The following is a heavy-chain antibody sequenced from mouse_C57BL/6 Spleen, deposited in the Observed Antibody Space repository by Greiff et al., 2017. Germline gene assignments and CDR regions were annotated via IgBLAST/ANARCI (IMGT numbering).Heavy chain of an antibody. CDR1: GYTFTSYW. Sequence: QVQLQQPGAELVRPGSSVKLSCKASGYTFTSYWMHWVKQRPIQGLEWIGNIDPSDSETHYNQKFKDKATLAVYKSSSTAYMQLSSLTSEDSAVYYCARSKSYSNFGQGYWGQGTTLTVSS. J-gene: IGHJ2*01. V-gene: IGHV1-52*01. CDR2: IDPSDSET. CDR3: ARSKSYSNFGQGY. D-gene: IGHD2-5*01.